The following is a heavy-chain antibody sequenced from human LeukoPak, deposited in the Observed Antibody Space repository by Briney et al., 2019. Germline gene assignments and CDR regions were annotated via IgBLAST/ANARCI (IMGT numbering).Heavy chain of an antibody. CDR3: AKEDAYSSSNPDY. V-gene: IGHV3-23*01. Sequence: GGSLRLSCTASGFTFSSNAMSWVRQAPGRGLEWVASIIASNGDTHYADSVKGRFTISRDNSKNTLYLQMDSLRAEDTAVYYCAKEDAYSSSNPDYWGQGTLVTVSS. CDR2: IIASNGDT. J-gene: IGHJ4*02. CDR1: GFTFSSNA. D-gene: IGHD6-13*01.